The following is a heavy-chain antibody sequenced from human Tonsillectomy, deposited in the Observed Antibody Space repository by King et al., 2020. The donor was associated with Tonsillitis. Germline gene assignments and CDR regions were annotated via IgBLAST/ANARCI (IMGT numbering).Heavy chain of an antibody. CDR1: GFTFSSYW. D-gene: IGHD3-22*01. Sequence: QLVQSGGGLVQPGGSLRLSCAASGFTFSSYWMSWVRQAPGQGLEWVANTKQDGSEKYYCDSVKGRFTISRDNAKNSLYLQMNSLRAEDTAVYYCARALGSYYDSSGYYWYFDLWGRGTLVTVSS. V-gene: IGHV3-7*03. CDR2: TKQDGSEK. J-gene: IGHJ2*01. CDR3: ARALGSYYDSSGYYWYFDL.